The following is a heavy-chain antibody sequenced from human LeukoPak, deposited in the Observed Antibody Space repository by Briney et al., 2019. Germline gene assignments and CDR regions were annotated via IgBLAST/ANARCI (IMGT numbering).Heavy chain of an antibody. D-gene: IGHD2-2*02. CDR3: ARAGVVPAAINRAFDI. Sequence: SETLSLTCSFSGGSIISGDYYWSWIRQPPGKGLEWIGYIYHNGDTYYNPSLKSRVSISVDTSKNQFSLKLSSVTAADTAVYYCARAGVVPAAINRAFDIWGQGSVVTVSS. CDR1: GGSIISGDYY. V-gene: IGHV4-30-4*08. CDR2: IYHNGDT. J-gene: IGHJ3*02.